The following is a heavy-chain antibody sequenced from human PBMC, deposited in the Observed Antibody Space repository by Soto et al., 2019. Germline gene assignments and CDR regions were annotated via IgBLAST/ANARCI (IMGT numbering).Heavy chain of an antibody. J-gene: IGHJ4*02. V-gene: IGHV3-48*02. CDR3: ARDSHYYYYDSSGYHAFDY. D-gene: IGHD3-22*01. Sequence: GGSLRLSCAASGFTFSSYSMNWVRQAPGKWLEWVSYISSSSSTIYYADSVKGRFTISRDNAKNSLYLQMNSLRDEDTAVYYCARDSHYYYYDSSGYHAFDYWGQGXLVTVSS. CDR1: GFTFSSYS. CDR2: ISSSSSTI.